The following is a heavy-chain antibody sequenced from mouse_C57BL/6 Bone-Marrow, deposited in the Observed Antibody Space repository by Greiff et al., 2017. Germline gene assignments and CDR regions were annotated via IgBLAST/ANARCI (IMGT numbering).Heavy chain of an antibody. D-gene: IGHD1-1*01. J-gene: IGHJ2*01. CDR2: IHPSDSET. Sequence: QVQLQQPGAELVRPGSSVKLSCKASGYTFTSYWMHWVKQRPIQGLEWIGNIHPSDSETHYNQKFKDKATLTVDKSSSTAYMQLSSLTSEDSAVYYCARHFTTVVPYFDYWGQGTTLTVSS. CDR1: GYTFTSYW. V-gene: IGHV1-52*01. CDR3: ARHFTTVVPYFDY.